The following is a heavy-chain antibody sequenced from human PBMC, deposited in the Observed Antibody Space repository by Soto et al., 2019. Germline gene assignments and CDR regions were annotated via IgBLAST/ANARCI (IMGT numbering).Heavy chain of an antibody. Sequence: ASVKVSCKASGGTFSSYTISWVRQAPGQGLEWMGRIIPILGIANYAQKFQGRVTITADKSTSTAYMELSSLRSEDTAVYYCARDQLYYNDISGRPLNAFDVWGQGTMVTVSS. J-gene: IGHJ3*01. CDR2: IIPILGIA. CDR3: ARDQLYYNDISGRPLNAFDV. CDR1: GGTFSSYT. V-gene: IGHV1-69*04. D-gene: IGHD3-22*01.